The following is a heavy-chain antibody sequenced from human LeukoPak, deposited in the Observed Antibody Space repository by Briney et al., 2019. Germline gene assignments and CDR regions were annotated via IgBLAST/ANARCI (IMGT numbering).Heavy chain of an antibody. J-gene: IGHJ4*02. D-gene: IGHD6-6*01. CDR3: ATLHPTYSSSHF. V-gene: IGHV3-23*01. CDR1: GFTFSSYE. Sequence: PGGSLRLSCAASGFTFSSYEMHWVRQAPGKGLEWVSSISGSGTSTYYADSVKGRFTSSRDNSKNTLYLQMNSLRAEDTAVYYCATLHPTYSSSHFWCQGTLVTVSS. CDR2: ISGSGTST.